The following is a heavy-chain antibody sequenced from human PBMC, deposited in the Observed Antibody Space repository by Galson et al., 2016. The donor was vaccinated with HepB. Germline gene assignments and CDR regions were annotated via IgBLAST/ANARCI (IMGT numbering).Heavy chain of an antibody. V-gene: IGHV5-51*01. Sequence: QSGAEVKEPGESLKISCKGSTYSFTTYWIGWVRQIPGKGLELMGIIWPGDSDRRYSPSFQGQVTIPADKSFITAFLQWSSLKTSDTAMYYCAVGGANDAFDLWGQGTMVTVSS. J-gene: IGHJ3*01. CDR1: TYSFTTYW. CDR3: AVGGANDAFDL. CDR2: IWPGDSDR. D-gene: IGHD3-10*01.